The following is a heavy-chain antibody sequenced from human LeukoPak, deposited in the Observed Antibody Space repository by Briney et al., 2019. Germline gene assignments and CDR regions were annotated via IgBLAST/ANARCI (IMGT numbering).Heavy chain of an antibody. D-gene: IGHD6-19*01. CDR1: GGTFSSYA. J-gene: IGHJ5*02. CDR2: IIPIFGTA. Sequence: SVKVSCKASGGTFSSYAISWVRQAPGQGLEWMGGIIPIFGTANYAQKFQGTVTITADESTSTAYMELSSLRSEDTAVYYCARGGIAVAGTRILGWFDPWGQGTLVTVSS. CDR3: ARGGIAVAGTRILGWFDP. V-gene: IGHV1-69*13.